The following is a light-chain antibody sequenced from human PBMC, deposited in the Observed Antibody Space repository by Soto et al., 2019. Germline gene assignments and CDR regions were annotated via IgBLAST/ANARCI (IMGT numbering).Light chain of an antibody. CDR2: GNN. J-gene: IGLJ3*02. Sequence: QSVLTQPPSVSGAPGQRVTISCTGSSSNIGAGYDVHWYQQLPGTAPKLLIFGNNYRPSGVPDRFSGSKSGTSASLAITGLQAEDEADYYCHSYDSILSASVFGGGTKLTVL. CDR1: SSNIGAGYD. V-gene: IGLV1-40*01. CDR3: HSYDSILSASV.